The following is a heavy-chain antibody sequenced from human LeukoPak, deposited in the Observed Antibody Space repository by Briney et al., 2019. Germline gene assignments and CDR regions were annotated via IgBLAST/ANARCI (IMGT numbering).Heavy chain of an antibody. CDR2: ISYDGNNK. CDR3: AKDMYYRGSGSYFNVDY. Sequence: PGGSLRLSCAASGFTFSNSAMNWVRQAPGKGLEWVAVISYDGNNKCYSDSVKGRFTISRDNSKNTLYLQMNSLRAEDTAVYYCAKDMYYRGSGSYFNVDYWGQGTLVTVSS. CDR1: GFTFSNSA. D-gene: IGHD3-10*01. V-gene: IGHV3-30*18. J-gene: IGHJ4*02.